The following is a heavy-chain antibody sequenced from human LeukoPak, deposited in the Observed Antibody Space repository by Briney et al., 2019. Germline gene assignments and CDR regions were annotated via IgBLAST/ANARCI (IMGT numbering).Heavy chain of an antibody. CDR3: ATFSSSSLGY. V-gene: IGHV1-8*01. Sequence: ASVKVSCKASGYTFTSYDINWVRQATGQGLEWMGWINPNSGNTGYAHKFQGRITMTRNTSISAAYMELSSLRSEDTAVYYCATFSSSSLGYWGQGTLVTVSS. J-gene: IGHJ4*02. CDR1: GYTFTSYD. CDR2: INPNSGNT. D-gene: IGHD6-6*01.